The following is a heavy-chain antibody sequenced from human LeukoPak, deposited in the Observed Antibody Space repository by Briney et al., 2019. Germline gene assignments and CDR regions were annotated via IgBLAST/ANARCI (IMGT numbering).Heavy chain of an antibody. Sequence: SXXLSLTCTVSGYSISSGYYWGWIRPPPGKGLEWIGSIYYSGSTYYNPSLKRRVTIYEDTAKNQFSLKLSSVTAADTAVYYCATTYYYDSSGYYDWGQGTLVTVSS. J-gene: IGHJ4*02. CDR1: GYSISSGYY. V-gene: IGHV4-38-2*02. D-gene: IGHD3-22*01. CDR2: IYYSGST. CDR3: ATTYYYDSSGYYD.